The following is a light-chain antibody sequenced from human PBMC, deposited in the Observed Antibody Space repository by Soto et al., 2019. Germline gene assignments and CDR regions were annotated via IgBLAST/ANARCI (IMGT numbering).Light chain of an antibody. V-gene: IGLV1-40*01. J-gene: IGLJ3*02. CDR2: GNS. Sequence: QSVLTQPPSVSGAPGQRVTISCTESSSNIGAGYDVHWYQQLPGTAPKLLIYGNSNRPSGVPDRFSGSKSGTSASLAITGLRAGDEADYYCQSYDSSLSGGVFGGGTKLTVL. CDR3: QSYDSSLSGGV. CDR1: SSNIGAGYD.